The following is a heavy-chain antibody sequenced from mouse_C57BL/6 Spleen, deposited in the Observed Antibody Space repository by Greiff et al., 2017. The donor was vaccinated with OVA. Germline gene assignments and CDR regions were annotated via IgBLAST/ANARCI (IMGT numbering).Heavy chain of an antibody. CDR1: GYTFPDYE. CDR2: IDPETGGT. Sequence: QVQLKESGAELVRPGASVTLSCKASGYTFPDYEMHWVKQTPVHGLEWIGAIDPETGGTASNQKFKGKAILTADKSSSTAYMELRSLTSEDSAVYYCTDPYGSSPSFAYWGQGTLVTVSA. V-gene: IGHV1-15*01. CDR3: TDPYGSSPSFAY. D-gene: IGHD1-1*01. J-gene: IGHJ3*01.